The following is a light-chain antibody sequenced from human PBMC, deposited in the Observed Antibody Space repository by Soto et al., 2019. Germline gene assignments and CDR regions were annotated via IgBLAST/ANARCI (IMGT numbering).Light chain of an antibody. CDR2: AAS. V-gene: IGKV1-12*02. J-gene: IGKJ5*01. Sequence: DIQMTQSPSSVSASVGDRVTITCRASQGISSWLAWYPQKPGKAPNLLIYAASNLQSGVPSRFRGSGSGTDFTLTISSLQPEDFATYYFQQANSFPFTFGHGTRLEMK. CDR1: QGISSW. CDR3: QQANSFPFT.